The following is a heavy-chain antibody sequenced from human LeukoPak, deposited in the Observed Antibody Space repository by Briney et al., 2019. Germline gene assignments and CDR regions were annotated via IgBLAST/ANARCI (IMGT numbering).Heavy chain of an antibody. CDR1: GYTFTSYY. Sequence: ASVKVSCKASGYTFTSYYMPWVRQAPGQGLEWMGIINPSGGSTSYAQKFQGRVTMTRDTSTSTVYMELSSLRSEDTAVYYCARDRVLRYFDWFHAFDIWGQGTMVTVSS. CDR3: ARDRVLRYFDWFHAFDI. CDR2: INPSGGST. J-gene: IGHJ3*02. V-gene: IGHV1-46*01. D-gene: IGHD3-9*01.